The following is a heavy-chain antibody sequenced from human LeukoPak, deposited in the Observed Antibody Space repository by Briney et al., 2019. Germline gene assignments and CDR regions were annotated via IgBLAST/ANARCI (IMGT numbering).Heavy chain of an antibody. V-gene: IGHV3-66*01. CDR2: IYSGGST. CDR3: AREGTV. CDR1: GFTVSSNS. D-gene: IGHD4-11*01. Sequence: GGSLRLSCAASGFTVSSNSMSWVRQAPGKGLEWVSIIYSGGSTYNADSVKGGFTISRDNSKNTLYLQMNSLRAEDTAVYYCAREGTVRGQGTLVTVSS. J-gene: IGHJ4*02.